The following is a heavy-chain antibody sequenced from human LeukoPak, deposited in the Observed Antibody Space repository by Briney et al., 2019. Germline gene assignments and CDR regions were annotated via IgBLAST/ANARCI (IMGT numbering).Heavy chain of an antibody. J-gene: IGHJ4*02. V-gene: IGHV3-15*01. CDR2: IKSKTDGGTT. CDR3: ARDRIMPSAGEPFDY. Sequence: GGSLRLSCAASGFTFSHAWMSWVRQAPGKGLEWVGRIKSKTDGGTTDYAAPVKGRFTISRENSKNTLYLQMNSLRAEDMAVYYCARDRIMPSAGEPFDYWGQGTLVTVSS. CDR1: GFTFSHAW. D-gene: IGHD3-16*01.